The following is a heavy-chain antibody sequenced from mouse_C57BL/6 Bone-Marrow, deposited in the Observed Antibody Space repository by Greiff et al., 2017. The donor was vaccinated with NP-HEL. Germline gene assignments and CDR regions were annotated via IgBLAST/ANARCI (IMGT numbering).Heavy chain of an antibody. J-gene: IGHJ4*01. CDR3: ARQRSDALDY. V-gene: IGHV1-53*01. CDR1: GYTFTSYW. CDR2: INPNNGGT. D-gene: IGHD6-1*01. Sequence: QVQLQQPGAELVKPGASVKLSCKASGYTFTSYWMHWVKQRPGQSLEWIGNINPNNGGTNYNEKFKGKATLTVDKSSSTAYMQLSSLTSEDSAVYYCARQRSDALDYWGQGTSVTVSS.